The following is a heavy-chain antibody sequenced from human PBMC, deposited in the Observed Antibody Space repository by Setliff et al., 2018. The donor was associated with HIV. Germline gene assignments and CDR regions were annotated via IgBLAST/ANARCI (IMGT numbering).Heavy chain of an antibody. CDR2: IYYSGST. Sequence: ESLKISCAASGFTFNNYAMGWIRQPPGKGLEWIGSIYYSGSTNYNPSLKSRVTISVDTSKNQFSLKLSSVTAADTAVYYCARVYSGYEWGYYFDYWGQGTLVTVSS. J-gene: IGHJ4*02. CDR3: ARVYSGYEWGYYFDY. V-gene: IGHV4-59*01. CDR1: GFTFNNYA. D-gene: IGHD5-12*01.